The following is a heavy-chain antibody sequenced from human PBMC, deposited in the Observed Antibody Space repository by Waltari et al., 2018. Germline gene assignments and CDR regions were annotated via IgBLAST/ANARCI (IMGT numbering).Heavy chain of an antibody. V-gene: IGHV1-69*08. CDR2: IIPIFGTA. CDR3: ARGWFRELYAFDI. CDR1: GGPFSSYA. Sequence: QVPLVQSGAEVKKPGSSVKVSCKASGGPFSSYAISWVRQTPGQGLEWMGRIIPIFGTANYAQKFQGRVTITADKSTSTAYMELSSLRSEDTAVYYCARGWFRELYAFDIWGQGTMVTVSS. J-gene: IGHJ3*02. D-gene: IGHD3-10*01.